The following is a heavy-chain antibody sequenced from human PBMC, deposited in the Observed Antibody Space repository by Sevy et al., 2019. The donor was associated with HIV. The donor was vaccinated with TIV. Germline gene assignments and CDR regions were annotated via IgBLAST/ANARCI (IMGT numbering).Heavy chain of an antibody. J-gene: IGHJ4*02. CDR3: ARDAGGNYYFDY. Sequence: GGSLRLSCAASGFTFSSYSMNWVRQAPGKGLEWVTSISSSSGYIHYADSVKGRFTISRDNDKNSLYLQMNSLRAEDTAVYYCARDAGGNYYFDYWGQGTLVTVSS. D-gene: IGHD3-16*01. V-gene: IGHV3-21*01. CDR1: GFTFSSYS. CDR2: ISSSSGYI.